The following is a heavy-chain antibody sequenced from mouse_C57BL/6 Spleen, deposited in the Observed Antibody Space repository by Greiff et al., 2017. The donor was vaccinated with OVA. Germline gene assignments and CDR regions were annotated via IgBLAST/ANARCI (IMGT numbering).Heavy chain of an antibody. CDR2: IDPEDGET. Sequence: EVQLVESGAELVKPGASVKLSCTASGFNIKDYYMHWVKQRTEQGLEWIGRIDPEDGETKYAPKFQGKATITADTSSNTAYLQLSRLTSEDTAVYYCARCRTGTNWYFDVWGTGTTVTVSS. D-gene: IGHD4-1*01. J-gene: IGHJ1*03. CDR3: ARCRTGTNWYFDV. CDR1: GFNIKDYY. V-gene: IGHV14-2*01.